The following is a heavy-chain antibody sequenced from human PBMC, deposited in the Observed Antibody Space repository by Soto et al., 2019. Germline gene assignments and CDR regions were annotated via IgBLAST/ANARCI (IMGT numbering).Heavy chain of an antibody. CDR1: GGSISSYY. D-gene: IGHD3-16*02. V-gene: IGHV4-59*08. J-gene: IGHJ4*02. CDR3: ASSHYDYIWGSYRFDY. CDR2: IYYSGST. Sequence: PSETLSFTCTVSGGSISSYYWSWIRQPPGKGLEWIGYIYYSGSTNYNPSLKSRVTISVDTSKNQFSLKLSSVTAADTAVYYCASSHYDYIWGSYRFDYWGQGTLVTVSS.